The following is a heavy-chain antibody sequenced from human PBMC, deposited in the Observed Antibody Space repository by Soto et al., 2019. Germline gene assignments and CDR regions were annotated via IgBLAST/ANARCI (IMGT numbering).Heavy chain of an antibody. CDR3: TTRDCSGGSCFEDY. V-gene: IGHV4-39*02. D-gene: IGHD2-15*01. Sequence: SETLSLTCTVSGGSISSSNHYWGWIRQPPGKGLEWIGSMYYSGSTNYNPPLKSRVTIFVDTSKNHISLKLNSVTAADTAVYYCTTRDCSGGSCFEDYWGQGTQVTVSS. J-gene: IGHJ4*02. CDR2: MYYSGST. CDR1: GGSISSSNHY.